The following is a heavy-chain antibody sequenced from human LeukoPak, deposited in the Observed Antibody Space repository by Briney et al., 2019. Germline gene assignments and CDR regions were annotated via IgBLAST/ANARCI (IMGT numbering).Heavy chain of an antibody. Sequence: GGSLRLSCAASGFTFFYYGMTWVRQAPGKGLEWVSTLSGSGDNTYYADSVKGRFTISRDNSKSTLYLEMNSLRAEDTAIYYCAIEVIEGWDCHPWGQGTLLSVSS. J-gene: IGHJ5*02. CDR2: LSGSGDNT. D-gene: IGHD2/OR15-2a*01. CDR3: AIEVIEGWDCHP. CDR1: GFTFFYYG. V-gene: IGHV3-23*01.